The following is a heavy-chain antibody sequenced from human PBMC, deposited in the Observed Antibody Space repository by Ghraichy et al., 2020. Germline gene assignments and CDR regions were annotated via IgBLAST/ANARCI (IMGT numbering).Heavy chain of an antibody. J-gene: IGHJ4*02. V-gene: IGHV1-24*01. CDR3: ASSLTGTTLPVDY. Sequence: ASVKVSCKVSGYTLTELSMHWVRQAPGKGLEWMGGFDPEDGETIYAQKFQGRVTMTEDTSTDTAYMELSSLRSEDTAVYYRASSLTGTTLPVDYWGQGTLVTVSS. CDR2: FDPEDGET. D-gene: IGHD1-7*01. CDR1: GYTLTELS.